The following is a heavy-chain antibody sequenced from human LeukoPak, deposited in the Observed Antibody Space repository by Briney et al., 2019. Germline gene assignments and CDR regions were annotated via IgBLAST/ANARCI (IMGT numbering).Heavy chain of an antibody. CDR1: GGSISSYY. CDR2: IYYSGGT. D-gene: IGHD6-19*01. V-gene: IGHV4-59*01. J-gene: IGHJ5*02. CDR3: ARATEPVAGIFFDP. Sequence: SETLSLTCTVSGGSISSYYWSWIRQPPGKGLEWIGYIYYSGGTNYNPSLKSRVTISVDTSKNQFSLKLSSVTAADTAVYYCARATEPVAGIFFDPWGQGTLVTVSS.